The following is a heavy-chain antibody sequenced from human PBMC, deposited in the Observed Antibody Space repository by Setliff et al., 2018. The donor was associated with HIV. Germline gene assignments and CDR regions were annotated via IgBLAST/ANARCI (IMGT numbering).Heavy chain of an antibody. Sequence: SETLSLTCTVSGGSISSTNYFWGWIRQPPGKGLEWIGYIYTSGGTNYNPSLKSRVTISVDTSKNQFSLKLNSVTAADTAVYYCARATRTIFGVVYFDYWGQGTLVTVSS. V-gene: IGHV4-61*05. J-gene: IGHJ4*02. CDR1: GGSISSTNYF. CDR3: ARATRTIFGVVYFDY. CDR2: IYTSGGT. D-gene: IGHD3-3*01.